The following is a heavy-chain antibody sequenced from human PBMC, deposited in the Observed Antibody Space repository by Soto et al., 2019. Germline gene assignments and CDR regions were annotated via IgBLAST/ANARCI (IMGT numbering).Heavy chain of an antibody. CDR1: GFTFSTYD. D-gene: IGHD2-8*02. Sequence: EVQLVESGGGLVQPGGSLRLSCAASGFTFSTYDMHWVRQAPGKGLEWVSAIGTQHDAYYPDSVKGRFTTSRENAKNSLYLQVKSLRAGDTAVYYCARQASYWHGGGGWFDPWGQGTLVTVSS. CDR2: IGTQHDA. V-gene: IGHV3-13*01. J-gene: IGHJ5*02. CDR3: ARQASYWHGGGGWFDP.